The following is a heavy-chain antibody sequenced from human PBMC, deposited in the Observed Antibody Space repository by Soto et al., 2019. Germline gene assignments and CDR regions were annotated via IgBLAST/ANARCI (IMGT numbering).Heavy chain of an antibody. CDR3: ASGRYYYDSSGFMDFDY. CDR2: ITSSSSTI. D-gene: IGHD3-22*01. CDR1: GFTFSSYG. V-gene: IGHV3-48*01. Sequence: EVQLVESGGGLIQPGGSLRLSCAASGFTFSSYGMNWVRQAPGKGLEWVSFITSSSSTIYYADSVKGRFTISKDNAKNLLYLQMNSLRAEDTAVYYCASGRYYYDSSGFMDFDYWGQGTLVTVSS. J-gene: IGHJ4*02.